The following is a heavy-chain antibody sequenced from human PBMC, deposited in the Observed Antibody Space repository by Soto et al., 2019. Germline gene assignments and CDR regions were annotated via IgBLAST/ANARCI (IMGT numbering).Heavy chain of an antibody. CDR2: IIPIFGTA. J-gene: IGHJ6*02. CDR3: ARSQGGSSSLDIYYYYYYGMDV. CDR1: GGTFSSYA. V-gene: IGHV1-69*01. Sequence: QVQLVQSGAEVKKPGSSVKVSRKAPGGTFSSYAISWVRQAPGQGLEWMGGIIPIFGTAKYAQKFQGRVTITADESTSTGYMALSSLRSEDTAVYYCARSQGGSSSLDIYYYYYYGMDVWGQGTTVTVSS. D-gene: IGHD2-15*01.